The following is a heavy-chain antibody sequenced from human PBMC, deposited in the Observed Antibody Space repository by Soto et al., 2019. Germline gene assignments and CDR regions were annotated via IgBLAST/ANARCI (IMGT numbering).Heavy chain of an antibody. CDR3: ARGGRRIWHPAY. CDR1: GGSINNYY. CDR2: IYYNGIT. V-gene: IGHV4-59*01. J-gene: IGHJ4*02. Sequence: SETLSLTCTVSGGSINNYYWTWIRQPPGKGLEYIGFIYYNGITNYNPSLKSRVTISVDTSKNQFSLKLSSVTAADTAVYYCARGGRRIWHPAYWGQGTLVTVSS. D-gene: IGHD2-15*01.